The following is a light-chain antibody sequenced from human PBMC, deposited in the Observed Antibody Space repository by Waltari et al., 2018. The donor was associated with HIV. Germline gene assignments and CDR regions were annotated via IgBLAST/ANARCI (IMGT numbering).Light chain of an antibody. CDR2: KAS. CDR3: QQYNDWYT. V-gene: IGKV1-5*03. J-gene: IGKJ2*01. CDR1: QSISSW. Sequence: DIQMTQSPSILSASVGDRVTITCRASQSISSWLAWYQQKPGKAPKLLIYKASSLESGVPSIFSGSGSGTEFTLTISSLQPDDSATYYCQQYNDWYTFGQGSKLEIK.